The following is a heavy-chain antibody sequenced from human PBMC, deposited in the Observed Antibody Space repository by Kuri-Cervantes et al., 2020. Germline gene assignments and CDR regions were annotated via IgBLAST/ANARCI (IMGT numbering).Heavy chain of an antibody. D-gene: IGHD6-13*01. J-gene: IGHJ4*02. Sequence: GGSLRLSCAASGFTFDDYAMHWVRQAPGKGLEWVSAISGSGGSTYYADSVKGRFTISRDNSKNTLYLQMNSLRAEDTAVYYCAKGARGSGRSQLVERYDYWGQGTLVTVSS. CDR2: ISGSGGST. V-gene: IGHV3-23*01. CDR1: GFTFDDYA. CDR3: AKGARGSGRSQLVERYDY.